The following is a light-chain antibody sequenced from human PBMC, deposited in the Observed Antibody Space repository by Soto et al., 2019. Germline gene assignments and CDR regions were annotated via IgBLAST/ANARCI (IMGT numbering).Light chain of an antibody. J-gene: IGLJ3*02. V-gene: IGLV2-14*01. CDR3: VSYRSKVMWV. CDR2: EVS. CDR1: SDDIGTYNH. Sequence: QSALTQPASVSGSPGQSITISCTGTSDDIGTYNHVSWYQQHPGKVPKVVIYEVSHRPLGVSDRFSGSKSGKTASLTISGLQAEDEADYYCVSYRSKVMWVFGGGTKLTVL.